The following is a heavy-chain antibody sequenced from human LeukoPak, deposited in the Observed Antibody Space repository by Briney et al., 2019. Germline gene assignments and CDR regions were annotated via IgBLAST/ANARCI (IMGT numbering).Heavy chain of an antibody. CDR2: MNPNNGNT. CDR1: GFTFTRYD. D-gene: IGHD3-10*01. V-gene: IGHV1-8*01. J-gene: IGHJ5*02. CDR3: VRDGEGLAISVNYWFDL. Sequence: ASVKVSCKASGFTFTRYDINWVRQATGQGLEWMGWMNPNNGNTGYAQTSQGRVTMTRDTFTSTAYMELRSLTSEDTAVYCCVRDGEGLAISVNYWFDLWGQGTLVTVSS.